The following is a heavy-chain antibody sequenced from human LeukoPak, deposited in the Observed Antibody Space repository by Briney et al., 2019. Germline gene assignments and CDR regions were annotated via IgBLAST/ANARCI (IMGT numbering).Heavy chain of an antibody. J-gene: IGHJ4*02. CDR3: ARDLSLGRHDDGEPFDS. V-gene: IGHV1-18*01. CDR1: GYTFSNHG. Sequence: ASVKVSCKTSGYTFSNHGISWVRQAPGQGLEWMGWISGYNGNTNYVQKFRGRITMTTDTSTSTAYLQLRSLSSDDTALYYCARDLSLGRHDDGEPFDSWGQGTLVTVSS. CDR2: ISGYNGNT. D-gene: IGHD4-17*01.